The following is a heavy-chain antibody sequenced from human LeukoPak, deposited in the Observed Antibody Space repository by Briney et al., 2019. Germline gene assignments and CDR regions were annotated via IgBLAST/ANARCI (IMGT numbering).Heavy chain of an antibody. V-gene: IGHV4-31*03. Sequence: SQTLSLTCTVSGGSLSSGGYYWSWIRQHPGKGLEWIGYIYYSGSTYYNPSLKSRVTISVDTSKNQFSLKLSSATAADTAVYYCARGYYDSSGYWPNAFDIWGQGTMVTVSS. CDR3: ARGYYDSSGYWPNAFDI. J-gene: IGHJ3*02. CDR1: GGSLSSGGYY. D-gene: IGHD3-22*01. CDR2: IYYSGST.